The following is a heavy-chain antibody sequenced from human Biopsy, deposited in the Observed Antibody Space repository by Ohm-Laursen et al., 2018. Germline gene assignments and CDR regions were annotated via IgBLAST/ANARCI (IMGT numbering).Heavy chain of an antibody. Sequence: SLRLSCTASGFTFSRYATSWVRQAPGKGLEWVSAISGSGRTYYADSVKGRFTVSRDNSKNTLYLQMNNLRAEDTAVFYCAKDLRNNNWGVENWGQGTLVTVSS. V-gene: IGHV3-23*01. CDR2: ISGSGRT. J-gene: IGHJ4*02. CDR1: GFTFSRYA. CDR3: AKDLRNNNWGVEN. D-gene: IGHD7-27*01.